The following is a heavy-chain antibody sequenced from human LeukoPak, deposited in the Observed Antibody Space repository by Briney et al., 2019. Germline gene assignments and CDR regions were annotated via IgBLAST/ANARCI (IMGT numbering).Heavy chain of an antibody. J-gene: IGHJ5*02. D-gene: IGHD5-18*01. Sequence: SVTLSLTCGVYGGSLSGYYWRWMRRPPGTGLEWIGENNHSGSTNYNPSLKSRVTISVDTSKNQFSLKLSSVTAADTAVYYCARGAYSYGSWGQGTLVTVSS. CDR1: GGSLSGYY. V-gene: IGHV4-34*01. CDR3: ARGAYSYGS. CDR2: NNHSGST.